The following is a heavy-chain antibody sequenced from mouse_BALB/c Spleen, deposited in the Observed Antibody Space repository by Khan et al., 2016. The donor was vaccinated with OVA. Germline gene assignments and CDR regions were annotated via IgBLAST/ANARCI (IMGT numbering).Heavy chain of an antibody. J-gene: IGHJ4*01. CDR2: ISSSGTT. D-gene: IGHD2-1*01. CDR3: ARSLYYIYGCAMDY. Sequence: EVQLQESGPGLVTPSQTLSLTCTVTDYSITSDYAWNWIRQFPGNKLEWMGYISSSGTTSSTPSLKRRISITRDTSKNHFFLQLKPVTTEDTATYDCARSLYYIYGCAMDYWGRGTSVTVSS. CDR1: DYSITSDYA. V-gene: IGHV3-2*02.